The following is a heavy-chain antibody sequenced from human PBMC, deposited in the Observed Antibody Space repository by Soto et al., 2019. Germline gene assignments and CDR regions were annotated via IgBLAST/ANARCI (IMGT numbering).Heavy chain of an antibody. J-gene: IGHJ4*02. V-gene: IGHV3-15*01. Sequence: RRLSLAASGVFLSKACQSWDRQARGKGPERAGRHMWKTEAGTLDYRAPVKGRFTISTEDSKKTLFLQMNSLKTDDTAMYYCATVAPRYTRGYYGHWGQGTLVTVSS. D-gene: IGHD3-3*01. CDR2: HMWKTEAGTL. CDR3: ATVAPRYTRGYYGH. CDR1: GVFLSKAC.